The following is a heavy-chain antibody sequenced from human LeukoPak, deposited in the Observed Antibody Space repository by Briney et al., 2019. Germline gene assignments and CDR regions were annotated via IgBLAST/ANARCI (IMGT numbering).Heavy chain of an antibody. D-gene: IGHD1-26*01. Sequence: SETLSLTCAVYGGSFSGYYWSWIRQPPGKGLEWIGEINHSGSTNYNPSLKSRVTISVDTSKNQFSLKLSSVTAADTAVYYCARDYSGSEGPEWFDPWGQGTLVTVSS. CDR1: GGSFSGYY. J-gene: IGHJ5*02. CDR3: ARDYSGSEGPEWFDP. CDR2: INHSGST. V-gene: IGHV4-34*09.